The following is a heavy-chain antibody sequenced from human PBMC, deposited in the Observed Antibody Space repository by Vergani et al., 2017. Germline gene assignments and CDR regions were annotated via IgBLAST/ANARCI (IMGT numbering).Heavy chain of an antibody. Sequence: VQLVESGGGVVQPGGSLRLSCAASGFTFTNYGMHWVRQAPGKGLEWVAFTRYDGIVEYYGDSVRGRFTISRDNSKNTLYLQMNRLRPEDPAVYYCATAGAAXCRGASCYDFFEYWGQGTLVTVAS. CDR3: ATAGAAXCRGASCYDFFEY. CDR1: GFTFTNYG. V-gene: IGHV3-30*02. D-gene: IGHD2-15*01. J-gene: IGHJ4*02. CDR2: TRYDGIVE.